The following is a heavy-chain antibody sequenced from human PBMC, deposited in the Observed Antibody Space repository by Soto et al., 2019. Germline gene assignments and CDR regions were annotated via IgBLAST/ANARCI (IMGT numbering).Heavy chain of an antibody. CDR1: EFTFSSYW. Sequence: DVQLVESGGGLVRPGGSLRLSCAASEFTFSSYWMHWVRQVPGKGLVWVSRINEYGSVINYADSVKGRFTIFRDNSKNTLYLEMNSLRAEDAAVYYCTRDIGGRGAYWGQGTLVTVSS. J-gene: IGHJ4*02. V-gene: IGHV3-74*01. CDR3: TRDIGGRGAY. CDR2: INEYGSVI. D-gene: IGHD3-16*01.